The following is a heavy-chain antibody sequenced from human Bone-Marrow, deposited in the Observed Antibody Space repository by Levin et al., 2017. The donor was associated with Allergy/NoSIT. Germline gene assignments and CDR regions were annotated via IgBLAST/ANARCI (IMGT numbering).Heavy chain of an antibody. D-gene: IGHD3-9*01. V-gene: IGHV3-30*18. CDR2: ISYDGSNK. CDR3: AKDILTGYYLKTRGTLGRPDY. Sequence: GESLKISCAASGFTFSSYGMHWVRQAPGKGLEWVAVISYDGSNKYYADSVKGRFTISRDNSKNTLYLQMNSLRAEDTAVYYCAKDILTGYYLKTRGTLGRPDYWGQGTLVTVSS. J-gene: IGHJ4*02. CDR1: GFTFSSYG.